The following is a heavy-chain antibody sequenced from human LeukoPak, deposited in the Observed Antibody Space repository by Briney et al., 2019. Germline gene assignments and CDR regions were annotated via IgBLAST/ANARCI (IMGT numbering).Heavy chain of an antibody. J-gene: IGHJ4*02. Sequence: PGRSLRLSCAASGFTFSSYGMHWVRQAPGKGLEWVAVISYDGSKKYYADSVKGRFTISRDNSKNTLYLQMGSLRAEATAVYYCAKEFWSGYEYFDSWGQGTLVIVSS. D-gene: IGHD3-3*01. CDR2: ISYDGSKK. CDR1: GFTFSSYG. V-gene: IGHV3-30*18. CDR3: AKEFWSGYEYFDS.